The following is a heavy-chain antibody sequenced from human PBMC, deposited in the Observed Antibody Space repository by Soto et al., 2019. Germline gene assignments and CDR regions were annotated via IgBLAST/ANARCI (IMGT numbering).Heavy chain of an antibody. D-gene: IGHD6-19*01. J-gene: IGHJ1*01. Sequence: ETLSLTCTVYGGSFRGYYWSWVRQAPGKGLEWVSAISGSGGSTYYADSVKGRFTISRDNSKNTLYLQMNSLRAEDTAVYYCAKDWGGSGWPEYFQHWGQGTLVTVSS. CDR3: AKDWGGSGWPEYFQH. V-gene: IGHV3-23*01. CDR1: GGSFRGYY. CDR2: ISGSGGST.